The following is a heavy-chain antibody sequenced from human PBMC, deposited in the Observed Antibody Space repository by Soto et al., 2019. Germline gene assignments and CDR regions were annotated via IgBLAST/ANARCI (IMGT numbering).Heavy chain of an antibody. J-gene: IGHJ6*02. V-gene: IGHV1-69*13. CDR1: GGTFSSYA. CDR3: ARDLGGIAVAGSSYYYGMDV. Sequence: SVKVSCKASGGTFSSYAISWVRQAPGQGLEWMGGIIPIFGTASYAQKFQGRVTITADESTSTAYMELSSLRSEDTAVYYCARDLGGIAVAGSSYYYGMDVWGQGTTVTVSS. D-gene: IGHD6-19*01. CDR2: IIPIFGTA.